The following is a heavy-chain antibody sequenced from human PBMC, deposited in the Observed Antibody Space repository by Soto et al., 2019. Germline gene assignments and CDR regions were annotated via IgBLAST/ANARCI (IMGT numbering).Heavy chain of an antibody. D-gene: IGHD4-17*01. J-gene: IGHJ6*03. CDR1: GGSISSYY. Sequence: QVQLQESGPGLVKPSETLSLTCTVSGGSISSYYWSWIRQPPGKGLEGIGYFYYSGSTNHNPSLKSRVTISVDTSKNQFSLQLRSVTAADTAVYYCATNDYGYYYYYYYMDVWGKGTTVTVSS. CDR3: ATNDYGYYYYYYYMDV. CDR2: FYYSGST. V-gene: IGHV4-59*01.